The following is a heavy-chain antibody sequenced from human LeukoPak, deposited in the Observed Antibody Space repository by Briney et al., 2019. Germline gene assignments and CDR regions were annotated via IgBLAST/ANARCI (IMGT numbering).Heavy chain of an antibody. CDR2: ISGSGGGT. CDR1: GXTSSSYV. V-gene: IGHV3-23*01. Sequence: GGSLRLSCAASGXTSSSYVMSWVRQAPGKGLEWVSVISGSGGGTYYADSVKGRFTISRDNSKNTLYLQMNSLRAEDTAVYYCAKDFYCSGGTCYGMDVWGQGTTVTVSS. J-gene: IGHJ6*02. CDR3: AKDFYCSGGTCYGMDV. D-gene: IGHD2-15*01.